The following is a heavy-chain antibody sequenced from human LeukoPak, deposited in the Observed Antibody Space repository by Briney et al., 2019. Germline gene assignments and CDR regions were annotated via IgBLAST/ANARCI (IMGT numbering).Heavy chain of an antibody. CDR1: GGSINSNGYY. CDR2: IYYTGRT. V-gene: IGHV4-31*03. J-gene: IGHJ4*02. CDR3: ARGRGYSYGSPFDY. D-gene: IGHD5-18*01. Sequence: PSETLSLTCSVSGGSINSNGYYWSWIRQHPGEGLEWMGYIYYTGRTYYNPSLKSRLSISLDASKNQFSLNLRSVTAADTAVYYCARGRGYSYGSPFDYWGQGTLVTVSS.